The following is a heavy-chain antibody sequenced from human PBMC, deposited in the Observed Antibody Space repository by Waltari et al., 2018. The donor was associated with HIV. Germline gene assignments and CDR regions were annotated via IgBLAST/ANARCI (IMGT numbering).Heavy chain of an antibody. CDR1: GFTFSFSSYT. Sequence: QLVESGGGLVKPGGSMRLSCGASGFTFSFSSYTMYWVRQGPGRGRWWVESISMSSSVIYSADSVKGRFTISRDNVKNSLYLQMNSLRTEDTAVYYCAREDYSGYVGHAFDIWGQGTMVTVSS. D-gene: IGHD5-12*01. CDR2: ISMSSSVI. CDR3: AREDYSGYVGHAFDI. V-gene: IGHV3-21*02. J-gene: IGHJ3*02.